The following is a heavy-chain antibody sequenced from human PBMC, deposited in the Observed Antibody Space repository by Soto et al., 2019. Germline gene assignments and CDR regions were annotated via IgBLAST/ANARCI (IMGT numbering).Heavy chain of an antibody. Sequence: EVQLVESGGGLVQPGRSLRLSCAASGFTFDDYAMHWVRQAPGKGLEWVSGISWNSGSIGYADSVKGRFTISRDNAKNSLYLQMNSLRAEDTALYYCAKDNCSGGSCYLIDDAFDIWGQGTMVTVSS. D-gene: IGHD2-15*01. CDR1: GFTFDDYA. J-gene: IGHJ3*02. CDR2: ISWNSGSI. CDR3: AKDNCSGGSCYLIDDAFDI. V-gene: IGHV3-9*01.